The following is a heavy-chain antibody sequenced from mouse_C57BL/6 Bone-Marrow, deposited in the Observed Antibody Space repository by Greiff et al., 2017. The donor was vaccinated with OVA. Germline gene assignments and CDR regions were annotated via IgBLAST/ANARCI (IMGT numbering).Heavy chain of an antibody. Sequence: QVQLQQSGPELVKPGASVKLSCKASGYTFTSYDINWVKQRPGQGLEWIGWIYPRDGSTKYNEKFKGKATLTVDTSSSTAYMELHSLTSEDSAVYYCTYYDYDRGYWYFDVWGTGTTVTVSS. CDR2: IYPRDGST. D-gene: IGHD2-4*01. CDR3: TYYDYDRGYWYFDV. CDR1: GYTFTSYD. V-gene: IGHV1-85*01. J-gene: IGHJ1*03.